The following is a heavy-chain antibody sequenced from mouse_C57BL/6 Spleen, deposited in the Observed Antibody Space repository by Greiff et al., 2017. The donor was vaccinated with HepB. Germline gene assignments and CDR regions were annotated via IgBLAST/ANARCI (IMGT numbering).Heavy chain of an antibody. CDR1: GFTFSDYG. Sequence: DVKLVESGGGLVKPGGSLKLSCAASGFTFSDYGMHWVRQAPEKGLEWVAYISSGSSTIYYADTVKGRFTISRDNAKNTLFLQMTSLRSEDTAMYYCARPGPAWFAYWGQGTLVTVSA. CDR3: ARPGPAWFAY. CDR2: ISSGSSTI. J-gene: IGHJ3*01. V-gene: IGHV5-17*01.